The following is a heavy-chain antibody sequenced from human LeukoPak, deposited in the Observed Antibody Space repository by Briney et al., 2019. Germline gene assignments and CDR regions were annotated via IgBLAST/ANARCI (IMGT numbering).Heavy chain of an antibody. J-gene: IGHJ5*02. CDR3: ASELNYDFWSGQGWFDP. CDR2: IYYSGST. D-gene: IGHD3-3*01. V-gene: IGHV4-39*01. CDR1: GGSISSYY. Sequence: PSETLSLTCTVSGGSISSYYWGWIRQPPGKGLEWIGSIYYSGSTYYNPSLKSRVTISVDTSKKQFSLKLSSVTAADTAVYYCASELNYDFWSGQGWFDPWGQGTLVTVSS.